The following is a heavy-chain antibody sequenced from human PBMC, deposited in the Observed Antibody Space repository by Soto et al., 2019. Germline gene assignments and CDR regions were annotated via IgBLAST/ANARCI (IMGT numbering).Heavy chain of an antibody. CDR1: GFTFSSYW. D-gene: IGHD5-12*01. V-gene: IGHV3-7*03. CDR2: IKQDGSEK. Sequence: PRGSLRLSCAASGFTFSSYWMSWVRQAPGKGREWVANIKQDGSEKYYVDSVKGRFTISRDNAKNSLYLQMNSLRAEDTGVYYCAVDISYSGYDINWFDPWGQGTLVTVSS. CDR3: AVDISYSGYDINWFDP. J-gene: IGHJ5*02.